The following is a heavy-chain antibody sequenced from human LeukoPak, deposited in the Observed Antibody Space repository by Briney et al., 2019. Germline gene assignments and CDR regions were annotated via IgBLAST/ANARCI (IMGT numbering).Heavy chain of an antibody. Sequence: PGGSLRLSSAAPGVTSSSYAMRSVRQAPGKGLEWVSAISSSGGSTYYADSVKGRFTISRDNSKNTLYLQMNSLRAEDTAVYFCAKPMATIKSFDYCGQATLVTVSS. V-gene: IGHV3-23*01. CDR1: GVTSSSYA. J-gene: IGHJ4*02. CDR3: AKPMATIKSFDY. CDR2: ISSSGGST. D-gene: IGHD5-12*01.